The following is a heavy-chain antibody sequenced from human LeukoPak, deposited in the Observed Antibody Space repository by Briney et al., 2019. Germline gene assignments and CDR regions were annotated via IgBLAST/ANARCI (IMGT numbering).Heavy chain of an antibody. V-gene: IGHV2-5*01. CDR2: IYWNDDK. CDR1: GGSISSYYW. D-gene: IGHD2-2*01. CDR3: AHRLTRGYCSSTSCSFWFDP. J-gene: IGHJ5*02. Sequence: PSETLSLTCTVSGGSISSYYWSWIRQPPGKALEWLALIYWNDDKRYSPSLKSRLTITKDTSKNQVVLTMTNMDPVDTATYYCAHRLTRGYCSSTSCSFWFDPWGQGTLVTVSS.